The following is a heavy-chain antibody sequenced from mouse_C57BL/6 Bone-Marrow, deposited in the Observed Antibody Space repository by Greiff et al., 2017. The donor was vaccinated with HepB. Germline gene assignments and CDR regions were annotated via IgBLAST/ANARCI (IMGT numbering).Heavy chain of an antibody. J-gene: IGHJ4*01. D-gene: IGHD2-1*01. CDR2: IDPETGGT. V-gene: IGHV1-15*01. CDR1: GYTFTDYE. CDR3: TSPCGNPSGY. Sequence: VQLQQSGAELVRPGASVTLSCKASGYTFTDYEMHWVKQTPVHGLEWIGAIDPETGGTAYNQKFKGKAILTADKSSSTAYMELRSLTSEDSAVYYCTSPCGNPSGYWGQGTSVTVSS.